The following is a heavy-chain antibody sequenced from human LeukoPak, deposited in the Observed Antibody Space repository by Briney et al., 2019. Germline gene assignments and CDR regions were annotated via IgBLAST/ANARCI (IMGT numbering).Heavy chain of an antibody. CDR3: ARVVEQWLGSYYYYYMDV. CDR1: GGSISSSSYY. CDR2: IYYSGST. J-gene: IGHJ6*03. D-gene: IGHD6-19*01. Sequence: SETLSLTCTVSGGSISSSSYYWGWTRQPPGKGLEWIGSIYYSGSTYYNPSLKSRVTISVDTSKNQFSLKLSSVTAADTAVYYCARVVEQWLGSYYYYYMDVWGKGTTVTISS. V-gene: IGHV4-39*01.